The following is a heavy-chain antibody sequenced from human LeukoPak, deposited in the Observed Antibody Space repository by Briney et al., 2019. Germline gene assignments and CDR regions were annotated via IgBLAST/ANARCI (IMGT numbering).Heavy chain of an antibody. CDR1: GGSISSNSYY. Sequence: SETLSLTCTVSGGSISSNSYYWGRIRQPPGKGLEWIGSIYYSGSTYYNPSLKSRVTISVDTSKNQFSLKLSSVTAADTAVYYCARHGGRVTTLFDYWGQGTLVTVSS. CDR2: IYYSGST. J-gene: IGHJ4*02. V-gene: IGHV4-39*01. CDR3: ARHGGRVTTLFDY. D-gene: IGHD4-11*01.